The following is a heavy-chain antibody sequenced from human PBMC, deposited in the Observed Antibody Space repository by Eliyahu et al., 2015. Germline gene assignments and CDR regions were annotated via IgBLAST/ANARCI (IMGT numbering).Heavy chain of an antibody. V-gene: IGHV1-2*02. CDR3: ARERSECSGGTCHRRTFDP. CDR1: VYTFSGYX. D-gene: IGHD2-15*01. CDR2: VNTNSGXT. Sequence: QVQLVQSGAEVKNPGASVKISCKASVYTFSGYXMHWARXAPGXGAEWMWGVNTNSGXTHYAQNXQGRVTMTRDTSINTAYMELNRLRSDDTAVYYCARERSECSGGTCHRRTFDPWGQGTLVTVSS. J-gene: IGHJ5*02.